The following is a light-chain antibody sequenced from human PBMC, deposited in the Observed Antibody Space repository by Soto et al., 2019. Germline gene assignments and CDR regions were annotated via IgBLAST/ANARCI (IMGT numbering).Light chain of an antibody. V-gene: IGKV1-5*03. CDR2: KAS. CDR1: QSISSW. Sequence: DILMTQSPSTLSASVGDRVTITCRASQSISSWLAWYQQKPGKAPNLLIYKASTLESGVPSRFSGSGSGTEFTLTISSVQPDDFATYYCQQYKSYPLTFGGGTKVDIK. CDR3: QQYKSYPLT. J-gene: IGKJ4*01.